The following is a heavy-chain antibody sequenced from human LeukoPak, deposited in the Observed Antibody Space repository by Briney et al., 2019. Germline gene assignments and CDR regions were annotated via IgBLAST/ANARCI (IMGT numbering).Heavy chain of an antibody. Sequence: SETLSLTCTVSSDSISSYYWSWIRQPPGKGLEWIGYIYYSGSTYYNPSLKSRVTISVDTSKNQFSLKLNSVTATDTAVYYCARHYGPWGQGTPVTVSS. D-gene: IGHD3-10*01. V-gene: IGHV4-59*08. J-gene: IGHJ4*02. CDR2: IYYSGST. CDR1: SDSISSYY. CDR3: ARHYGP.